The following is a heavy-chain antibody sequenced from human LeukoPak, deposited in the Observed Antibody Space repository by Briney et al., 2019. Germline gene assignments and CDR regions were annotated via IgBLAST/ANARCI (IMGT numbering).Heavy chain of an antibody. CDR3: ATGIWNGADN. CDR1: GDSISSYY. Sequence: SETLSLTCTVSGDSISSYYWNWVRQPAGKGREWMGRISPIGNVTYSPSLKSRVTISVYTSKSHFSLTLTSVTAADTAMYYCATGIWNGADNWGQGTQVAVSS. D-gene: IGHD1-1*01. J-gene: IGHJ4*02. V-gene: IGHV4-4*07. CDR2: ISPIGNV.